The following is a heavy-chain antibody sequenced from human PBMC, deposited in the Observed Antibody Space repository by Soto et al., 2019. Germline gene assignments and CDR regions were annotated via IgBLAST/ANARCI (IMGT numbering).Heavy chain of an antibody. Sequence: SLRLSCAASGFTFINYGMHWVRQAPVKGLEWVAIIWHDGNNKYYADSVRGRFIISRDNSKNRLYLQMNSLRAEDTAVYYCASDLVGASDSYGLDVWGQGTPVNVSS. V-gene: IGHV3-33*01. CDR3: ASDLVGASDSYGLDV. CDR1: GFTFINYG. CDR2: IWHDGNNK. D-gene: IGHD1-26*01. J-gene: IGHJ6*02.